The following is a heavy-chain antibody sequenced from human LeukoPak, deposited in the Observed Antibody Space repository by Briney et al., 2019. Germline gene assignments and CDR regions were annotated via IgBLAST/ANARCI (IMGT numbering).Heavy chain of an antibody. Sequence: SETLSLTCTVSGVSISSYYWSWIRQPPGKGLEWVGYIYYSGSTNYNPSLKSRVTISVDTSKNQFSLKLSSVTAADTAVYYCARLPDWYFDYWGQGTLVTVSS. D-gene: IGHD2-21*01. CDR2: IYYSGST. V-gene: IGHV4-59*08. CDR3: ARLPDWYFDY. CDR1: GVSISSYY. J-gene: IGHJ4*02.